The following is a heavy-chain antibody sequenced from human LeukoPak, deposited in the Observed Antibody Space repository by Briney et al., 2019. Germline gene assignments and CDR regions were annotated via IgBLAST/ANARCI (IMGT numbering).Heavy chain of an antibody. CDR3: ANYNQYSSGWFDNWFDP. Sequence: ASVKVSCKASGDTFTSHGISWVRQAPGQGLERMGWISAYNGNTNYAQKLQGRVTMTTDTSTSTAYMELRSLRSDDTAVYYCANYNQYSSGWFDNWFDPWGQGTLVTVSS. CDR1: GDTFTSHG. D-gene: IGHD6-19*01. CDR2: ISAYNGNT. J-gene: IGHJ5*02. V-gene: IGHV1-18*01.